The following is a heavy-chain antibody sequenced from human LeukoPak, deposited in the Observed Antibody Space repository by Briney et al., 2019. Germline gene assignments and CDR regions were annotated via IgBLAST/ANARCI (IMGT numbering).Heavy chain of an antibody. Sequence: SQTLSLTCAISGDSVSSNSAAWNWIRQSPSRGLEWLGRTYYRSKWYNDYAVSVKSRITINPDTSKNQFSLQLNSVTPEDTAVYYCARGVREIDWFRFDPWGKGPLVTVSS. CDR1: GDSVSSNSAA. J-gene: IGHJ5*02. V-gene: IGHV6-1*01. CDR2: TYYRSKWYN. CDR3: ARGVREIDWFRFDP. D-gene: IGHD3-9*01.